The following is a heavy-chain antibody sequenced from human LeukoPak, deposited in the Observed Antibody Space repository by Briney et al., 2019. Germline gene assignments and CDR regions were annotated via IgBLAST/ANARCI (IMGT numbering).Heavy chain of an antibody. Sequence: GGSLRLSCAASGFTFDDYGMNWVRQAPGKGLEWVSSISSSSSYIYYADSVKGRFTISRDNSKNTLYLQMDSLRAEDTAVYYCARGGYYYDSSGYDYWGQGTLVTVSS. CDR2: ISSSSSYI. CDR3: ARGGYYYDSSGYDY. V-gene: IGHV3-21*01. CDR1: GFTFDDYG. J-gene: IGHJ4*02. D-gene: IGHD3-22*01.